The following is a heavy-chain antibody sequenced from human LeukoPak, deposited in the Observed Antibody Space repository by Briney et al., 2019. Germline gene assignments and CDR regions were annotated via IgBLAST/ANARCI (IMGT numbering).Heavy chain of an antibody. CDR1: GGTFSSYA. V-gene: IGHV1-69*05. CDR2: IIPIFGTA. CDR3: ARSALTAPNWFDP. J-gene: IGHJ5*02. D-gene: IGHD3-16*01. Sequence: SVKVSCKASGGTFSSYAIGWVRQAPGQGLEWMGGIIPIFGTANYAQKFQGRVTITTDESTSTAYMELSSLRSEDTAVYYCARSALTAPNWFDPWGQGTLVTVSS.